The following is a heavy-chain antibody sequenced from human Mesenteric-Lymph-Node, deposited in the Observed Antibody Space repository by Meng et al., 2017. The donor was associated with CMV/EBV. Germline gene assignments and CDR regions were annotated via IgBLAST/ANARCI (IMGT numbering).Heavy chain of an antibody. D-gene: IGHD2-21*01. CDR1: GFTVRRYA. Sequence: ACGFTVRRYARNWGRQGPGSGLEWVTDVSSSSSHICCADSVKGRFTVSRDNPKSSLYLEMNSLRVEDTAVYYCARDEGGYSHWLDSWGQGTLVTVSS. CDR3: ARDEGGYSHWLDS. J-gene: IGHJ5*01. V-gene: IGHV3-21*01. CDR2: VSSSSSHI.